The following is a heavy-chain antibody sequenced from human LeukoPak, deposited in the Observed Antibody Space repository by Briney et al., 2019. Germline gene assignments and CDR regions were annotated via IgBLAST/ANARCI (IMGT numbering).Heavy chain of an antibody. V-gene: IGHV1-18*01. CDR3: ARDYSSSWPTPWWFDP. D-gene: IGHD6-13*01. J-gene: IGHJ5*02. Sequence: ASVKVSCTASGYTFTSYGISWVRQAPGQGLEWMGWISAYNGNTNYAQKLQGRVTMTTDTSTSTAYMELGSLRSDDTAVYYCARDYSSSWPTPWWFDPWGQGTLVTVSS. CDR1: GYTFTSYG. CDR2: ISAYNGNT.